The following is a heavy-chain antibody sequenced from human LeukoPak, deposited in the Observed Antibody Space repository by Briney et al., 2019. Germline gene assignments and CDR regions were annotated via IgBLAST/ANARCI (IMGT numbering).Heavy chain of an antibody. D-gene: IGHD5-12*01. Sequence: GGSLRLSCAASGFTFSVAAMTWVRQAPGKGLEWVSLIGASGESTYYADSVKGRFTISRDNSKNTLYLQMNSLRAEDTAVYYCARRSIVATNSGYYYGMDVWGQGTTVTVSS. CDR2: IGASGEST. J-gene: IGHJ6*02. CDR1: GFTFSVAA. CDR3: ARRSIVATNSGYYYGMDV. V-gene: IGHV3-23*01.